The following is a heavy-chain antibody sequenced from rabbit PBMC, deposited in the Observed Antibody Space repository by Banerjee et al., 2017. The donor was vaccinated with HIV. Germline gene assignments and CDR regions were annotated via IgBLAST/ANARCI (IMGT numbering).Heavy chain of an antibody. CDR2: IYPDYGST. CDR3: ARAPYSDGYARITRLDL. D-gene: IGHD6-1*01. J-gene: IGHJ3*01. Sequence: QEQLVESGGGLVQPGGSLKLSCKASGFDFSSYGISWVRQAPGKGLEWIAYIYPDYGSTDYASWVNGRFTISLDNAQNTVFLQMTSLTAADTATYFCARAPYSDGYARITRLDLWGHGTLVTVS. CDR1: GFDFSSYG. V-gene: IGHV1S47*01.